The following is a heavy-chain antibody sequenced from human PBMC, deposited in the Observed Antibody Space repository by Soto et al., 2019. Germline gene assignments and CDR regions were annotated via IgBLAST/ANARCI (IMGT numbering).Heavy chain of an antibody. Sequence: GAPVKVSCKASGYTFSSYTISWVRQAPGQGLEWMGRIIPILGIANYAQKFQGRVTITADKSTSTAYMELSSLRSEDTAVYYCAKDMVRGVAPFDYLGQGTLVTGSS. D-gene: IGHD3-10*01. CDR2: IIPILGIA. J-gene: IGHJ4*02. V-gene: IGHV1-69*04. CDR3: AKDMVRGVAPFDY. CDR1: GYTFSSYT.